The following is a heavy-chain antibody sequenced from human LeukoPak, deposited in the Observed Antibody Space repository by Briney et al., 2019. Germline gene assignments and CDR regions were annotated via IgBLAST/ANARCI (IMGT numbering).Heavy chain of an antibody. D-gene: IGHD3-22*01. J-gene: IGHJ4*02. CDR3: AKDPGDDSSGYYSDY. CDR1: GFTVSRYA. V-gene: IGHV3-23*01. Sequence: GGSLGLSYAATGFTVSRYAMRWVRQAPGQGVEDRSAISGSGGSTSYADSVKGRFTISRDNSKNTLYLQMNSLRAEDTAVYYCAKDPGDDSSGYYSDYWGQGTLVTVSS. CDR2: ISGSGGST.